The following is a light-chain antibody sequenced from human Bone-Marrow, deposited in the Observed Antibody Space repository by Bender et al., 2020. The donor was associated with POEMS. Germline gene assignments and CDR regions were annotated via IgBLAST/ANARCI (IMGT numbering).Light chain of an antibody. Sequence: QSVLTQPPSVSGAPGQRVTISCTGTNSDIGTYKFVSWYQHHPGEAPKLIIHEGSKRPSGVSNRFSGSKSGNTASLTISGLQAEDEADYYCCSFAGSSTFVFGGGTKLTVL. CDR3: CSFAGSSTFV. J-gene: IGLJ3*02. V-gene: IGLV2-23*03. CDR1: NSDIGTYKF. CDR2: EGS.